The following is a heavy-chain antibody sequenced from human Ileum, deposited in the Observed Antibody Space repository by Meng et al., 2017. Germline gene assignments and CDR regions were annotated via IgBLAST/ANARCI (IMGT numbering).Heavy chain of an antibody. J-gene: IGHJ3*02. D-gene: IGHD1-26*01. CDR2: INTNTGNP. CDR1: VYTFTSYS. CDR3: ARGNLQVGATIYDAFDI. Sequence: ASVKVSCKASVYTFTSYSMHWVRQAPGQGLEWMGWINTNTGNPTYAQGFTGRFVFSLDTSVSTAYLQISSLKSEDTAVYYCARGNLQVGATIYDAFDIW. V-gene: IGHV7-4-1*02.